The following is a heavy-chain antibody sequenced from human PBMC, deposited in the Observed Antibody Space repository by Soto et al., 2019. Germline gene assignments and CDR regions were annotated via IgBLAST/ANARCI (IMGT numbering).Heavy chain of an antibody. V-gene: IGHV3-30-3*01. J-gene: IGHJ6*02. CDR1: GFTFSSYA. Sequence: PGGSLRLSCAASGFTFSSYAMHWVRQAPGKGLEWVAVISYDGSNKYYADSVKGRFTISRDNSKNTLYLQMNSLRAEDTAVYYCASLGLDTLYYYYGMDAWGQGTTVTVSS. CDR3: ASLGLDTLYYYYGMDA. CDR2: ISYDGSNK.